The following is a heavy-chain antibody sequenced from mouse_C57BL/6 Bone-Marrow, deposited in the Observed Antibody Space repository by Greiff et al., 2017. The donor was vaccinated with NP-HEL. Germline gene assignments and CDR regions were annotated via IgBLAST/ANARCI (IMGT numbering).Heavy chain of an antibody. J-gene: IGHJ3*01. Sequence: QDQLQQPGAELVRPGTSVKLSCKASGYTFTSYWMHWVKQRPGQGLEWIGVIDPSDSYTNYNQKFKGKATLTVDTSSSTAYMQLSSLTSEDSAVYYCAQITTVVARRFAYWGQGTLVTVSA. CDR1: GYTFTSYW. V-gene: IGHV1-59*01. CDR2: IDPSDSYT. CDR3: AQITTVVARRFAY. D-gene: IGHD1-1*01.